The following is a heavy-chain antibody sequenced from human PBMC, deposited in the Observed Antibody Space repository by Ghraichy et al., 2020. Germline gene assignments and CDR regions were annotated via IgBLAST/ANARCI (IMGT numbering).Heavy chain of an antibody. V-gene: IGHV1-69*02. J-gene: IGHJ3*02. CDR3: AGYIVVVIAKGSAFDI. D-gene: IGHD2-21*01. CDR2: IIPILGIA. Sequence: SVKVSCKASGGTFSSYTISWVRQAPGQGLEWMGRIIPILGIANYAQKFQGRVTITADKSTSTAYMELSSLRSEDTAVYYCAGYIVVVIAKGSAFDIWGQGTMVTVSS. CDR1: GGTFSSYT.